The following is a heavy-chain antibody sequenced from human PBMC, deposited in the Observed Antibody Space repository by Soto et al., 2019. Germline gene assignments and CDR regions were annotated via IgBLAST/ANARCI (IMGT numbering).Heavy chain of an antibody. Sequence: GGSLRLSCAASGFTFDDYAMHWVRQAPGKGLEWVSGISWNSGSIGYADSVKGRFTISRDKAKNSLYLQMNSLRAEDTALYYCAKDIGIAAAGAFDIWGQGTMVTVSS. D-gene: IGHD6-13*01. V-gene: IGHV3-9*01. CDR3: AKDIGIAAAGAFDI. CDR1: GFTFDDYA. CDR2: ISWNSGSI. J-gene: IGHJ3*02.